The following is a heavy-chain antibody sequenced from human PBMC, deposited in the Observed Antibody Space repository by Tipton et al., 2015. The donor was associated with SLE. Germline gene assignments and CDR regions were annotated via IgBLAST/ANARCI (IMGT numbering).Heavy chain of an antibody. Sequence: LRLSCSISGGSISSYYWTWIRQPPGKGLEWIGVLYYSGNTYYNPSLKSPVTLSIDTSKNQFSLKMRSVTAADTAVYFCARGYCSDGVCYGFGFFDYWGQGNLVTVSS. V-gene: IGHV4-59*12. J-gene: IGHJ4*02. CDR1: GGSISSYY. CDR2: LYYSGNT. D-gene: IGHD2-8*01. CDR3: ARGYCSDGVCYGFGFFDY.